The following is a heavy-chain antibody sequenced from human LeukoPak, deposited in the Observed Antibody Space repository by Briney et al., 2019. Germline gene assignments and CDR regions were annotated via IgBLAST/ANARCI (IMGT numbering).Heavy chain of an antibody. J-gene: IGHJ4*02. Sequence: SETLSLTCTVSGDSTNAYYWGWIRQSPGKGLQYIGYIYYTGGTHYSPSLHSRVTMSIDTSKTQFSLKLPSVTAADTAMYYCARVRDGPRGTHFDFWGQGTLVTVSS. CDR3: ARVRDGPRGTHFDF. D-gene: IGHD3-10*01. CDR1: GDSTNAYY. CDR2: IYYTGGT. V-gene: IGHV4-59*01.